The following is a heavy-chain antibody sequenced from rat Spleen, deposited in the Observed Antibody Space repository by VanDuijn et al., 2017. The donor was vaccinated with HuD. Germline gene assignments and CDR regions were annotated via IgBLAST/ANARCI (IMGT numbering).Heavy chain of an antibody. CDR1: GFTFNYYW. CDR3: AKDLDYGPDY. D-gene: IGHD1-11*01. CDR2: INTDGGDT. Sequence: EVQLVESGGTLVQPGRSLKLSCITSGFTFNYYWMYWIRQAPGKGLEWVSSINTDGGDTYYSDSVKGRFTISRDNAENTVYLQMNSLRSEDTATYYCAKDLDYGPDYWGQGVMVTVSS. V-gene: IGHV5-58*01. J-gene: IGHJ2*01.